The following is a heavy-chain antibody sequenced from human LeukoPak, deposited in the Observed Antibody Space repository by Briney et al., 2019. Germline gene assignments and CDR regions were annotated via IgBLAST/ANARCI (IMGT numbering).Heavy chain of an antibody. CDR1: GGTFSSYA. D-gene: IGHD1-20*01. J-gene: IGHJ5*01. CDR2: IIPILGIA. V-gene: IGHV1-69*04. Sequence: SVKVSCKASGGTFSSYAISWVRQAPGQGLEWMGRIIPILGIANYAQKFQGRVTITADKSTSTAYMELSSLRSEDTAVYYCARQYNWNPNNWFDSWGQGTLVTVSS. CDR3: ARQYNWNPNNWFDS.